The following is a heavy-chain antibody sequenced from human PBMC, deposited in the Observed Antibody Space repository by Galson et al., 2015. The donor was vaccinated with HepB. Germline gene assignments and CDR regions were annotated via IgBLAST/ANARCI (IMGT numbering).Heavy chain of an antibody. CDR1: GYSFTNYW. J-gene: IGHJ6*02. CDR2: IYPGDSDT. CDR3: ASTDGRGWYYYGMDV. Sequence: QSGAEVKKPGESLKISCKGSGYSFTNYWITWVRQMPGKGLEWLGIIYPGDSDTRDSPSFQGQVTISADKSISTAYLQWSSLKASDTAMYFCASTDGRGWYYYGMDVWGQGTTVTVSS. V-gene: IGHV5-51*01. D-gene: IGHD5-24*01.